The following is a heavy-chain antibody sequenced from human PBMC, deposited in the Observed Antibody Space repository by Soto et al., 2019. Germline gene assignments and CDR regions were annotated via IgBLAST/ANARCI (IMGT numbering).Heavy chain of an antibody. J-gene: IGHJ5*02. D-gene: IGHD3-16*01. CDR1: GYTFTSYA. CDR3: ARGDGGPIGWFAP. CDR2: INAGNGNT. V-gene: IGHV1-3*01. Sequence: QVQLVQSGAEVKKPGASVKVSCKASGYTFTSYAMHWVRQAPGQRLEWMGWINAGNGNTKYSQKFQGRVTITRDTTAATAYMELSSLRSEDTALYYCARGDGGPIGWFAPWGQGTLVTVSS.